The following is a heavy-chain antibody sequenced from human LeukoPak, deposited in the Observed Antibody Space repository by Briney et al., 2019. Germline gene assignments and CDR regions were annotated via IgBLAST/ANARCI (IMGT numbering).Heavy chain of an antibody. Sequence: KTSETLSLTCAVYGGSFSGYYWSWIRQPPGKGLEWIGSMYHSGTTYYNPSLKSRVTLSVDTSKNQFSLKLSSVTAADTAVYYCAGQYTGYDAFDYWGQGTLVTVSS. CDR2: MYHSGTT. V-gene: IGHV4-34*01. D-gene: IGHD5-12*01. CDR1: GGSFSGYY. CDR3: AGQYTGYDAFDY. J-gene: IGHJ4*02.